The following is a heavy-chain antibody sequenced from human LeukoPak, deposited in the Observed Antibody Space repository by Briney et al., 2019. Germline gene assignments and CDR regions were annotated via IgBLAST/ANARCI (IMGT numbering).Heavy chain of an antibody. D-gene: IGHD3-9*01. CDR2: ISSSSSYI. CDR1: GFTFSSYS. V-gene: IGHV3-21*01. Sequence: NPGGSLRLSCAASGFTFSSYSMNWVRQAPGKGLEWVSSISSSSSYIYYADSVKGRFTISRDNAKNSLYLQMNSLRAEDTAVYYCARSGDVYFDWGIIAYYYYGMDVWGQGTTVTVSS. CDR3: ARSGDVYFDWGIIAYYYYGMDV. J-gene: IGHJ6*02.